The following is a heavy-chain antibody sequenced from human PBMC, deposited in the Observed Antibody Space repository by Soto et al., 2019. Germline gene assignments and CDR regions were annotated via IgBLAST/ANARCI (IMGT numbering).Heavy chain of an antibody. CDR1: GFTFSYYY. CDR2: ISSDGNTM. CDR3: AKDLYGDFYYFDY. Sequence: QVQLVESGGGLVKPGGSLRLSCAASGFTFSYYYMSWVRQAPGKGLDWVSYISSDGNTMYYADSVKGRFTISRDNAKNSPSQQMNSLRAEDTAVYFCAKDLYGDFYYFDYWGQGTLVTVSS. V-gene: IGHV3-11*01. D-gene: IGHD4-17*01. J-gene: IGHJ4*02.